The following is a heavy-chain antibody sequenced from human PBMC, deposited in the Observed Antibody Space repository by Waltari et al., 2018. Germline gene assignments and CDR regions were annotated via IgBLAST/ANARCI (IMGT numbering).Heavy chain of an antibody. D-gene: IGHD4-4*01. CDR1: GYTFTAYF. V-gene: IGHV1-69-2*01. CDR3: ATDPNSPMAGKANYSSGP. J-gene: IGHJ5*02. Sequence: EVHLVQSGTEVKRPGATVQISCKAPGYTFTAYFLHWVRQVPGEGLEWMGLVDPEDGETSYAQNFQGRLSITADTSTDTAYMELSSLRSEDTAIYYCATDPNSPMAGKANYSSGPWGQGTLVTVSS. CDR2: VDPEDGET.